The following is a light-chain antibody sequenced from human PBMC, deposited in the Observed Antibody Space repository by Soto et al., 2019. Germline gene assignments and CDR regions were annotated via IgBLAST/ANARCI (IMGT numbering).Light chain of an antibody. Sequence: QSVLTQTPSASGTPGQRVTISCSGRSSNIGNNIVNWYQQLPGTAPRRLIHSNNRRPSGVPDRFSGSKSGTSASLAITGLQAEDEADYYCQSYDSSLSVVFGGGTKLTVL. J-gene: IGLJ2*01. V-gene: IGLV1-44*01. CDR2: SNN. CDR3: QSYDSSLSVV. CDR1: SSNIGNNI.